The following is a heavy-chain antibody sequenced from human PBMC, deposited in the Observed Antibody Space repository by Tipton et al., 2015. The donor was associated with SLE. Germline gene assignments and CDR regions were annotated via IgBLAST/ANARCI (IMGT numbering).Heavy chain of an antibody. D-gene: IGHD6-13*01. CDR3: ARGYWGARLGSTWYNS. J-gene: IGHJ5*02. Sequence: LRLSCTVSFGSISSYYWNWIRQPAGKGLEWIGRFSTSGNTNYNPSLKSRVTMSVDTSKNQFSLRLTSVTAADTTVYYCARGYWGARLGSTWYNSWGQGVLVTVSS. CDR1: FGSISSYY. V-gene: IGHV4-4*07. CDR2: FSTSGNT.